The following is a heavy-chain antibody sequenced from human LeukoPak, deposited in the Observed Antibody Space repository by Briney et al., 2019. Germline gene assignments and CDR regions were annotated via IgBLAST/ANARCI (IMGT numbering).Heavy chain of an antibody. J-gene: IGHJ6*03. CDR1: GFTFTSYA. Sequence: QTGGSLRLSCAASGFTFTSYAMSWVRQAPGKGLEWVSRISGSGGGTFYADSVKGRFTISRDNSKNTLYLQMNSLRVEDTAVYYCAKAPRFGDHATEYYYYYMHVWGKGTTVTVSS. D-gene: IGHD3-16*01. V-gene: IGHV3-23*01. CDR2: ISGSGGGT. CDR3: AKAPRFGDHATEYYYYYMHV.